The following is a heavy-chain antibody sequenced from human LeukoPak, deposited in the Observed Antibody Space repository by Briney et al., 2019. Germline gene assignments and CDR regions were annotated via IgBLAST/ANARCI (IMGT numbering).Heavy chain of an antibody. J-gene: IGHJ6*03. D-gene: IGHD6-13*01. CDR3: ARDGAAAGSDYYYYMDV. CDR2: INSDGSST. V-gene: IGHV3-74*01. Sequence: GGSLRLSCAASGFTFSSYWMHWVRQAPGKGLVWVSRINSDGSSTSYADSVKGRFTISRDNAKNSLYLQMNSLRAEDTAVYYCARDGAAAGSDYYYYMDVWGRGTTVTVSS. CDR1: GFTFSSYW.